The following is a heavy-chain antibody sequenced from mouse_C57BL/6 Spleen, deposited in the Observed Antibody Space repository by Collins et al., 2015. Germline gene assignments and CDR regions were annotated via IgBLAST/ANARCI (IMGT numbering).Heavy chain of an antibody. J-gene: IGHJ1*03. CDR1: GYTFTDYY. CDR3: AGFYSNYVSWYFDV. Sequence: EVQLQQSGPVLVKPGASVKMSCKASGYTFTDYYMNWVKQSHGKSLEWIGVINPYNGGTSYNQKFKGKATLTVDKSSSTAYMELNSLTSEDSAVYYCAGFYSNYVSWYFDVWGTGTTVTVSS. CDR2: INPYNGGT. D-gene: IGHD2-5*01. V-gene: IGHV1-19*01.